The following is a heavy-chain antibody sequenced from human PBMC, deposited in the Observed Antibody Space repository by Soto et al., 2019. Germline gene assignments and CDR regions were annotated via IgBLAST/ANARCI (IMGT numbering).Heavy chain of an antibody. Sequence: EVQQVESGGGLVQPGGSLRLSCTVSRFTFSSFWVGWIREAAGKGLEWVANIKGDGGEKYYVDSVKGRFTISRDNAKNSLYLQMHSLRAEDTVMYYCASLYYYGPDNWGQELLITVSS. V-gene: IGHV3-7*02. J-gene: IGHJ4*02. CDR3: ASLYYYGPDN. D-gene: IGHD3-10*01. CDR1: RFTFSSFW. CDR2: IKGDGGEK.